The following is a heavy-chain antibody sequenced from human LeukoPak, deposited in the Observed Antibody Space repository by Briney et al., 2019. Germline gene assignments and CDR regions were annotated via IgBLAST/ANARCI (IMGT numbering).Heavy chain of an antibody. D-gene: IGHD1-26*01. CDR1: GYTFTGYY. CDR3: ARSSPVGANYYYYGMDV. Sequence: GASVKVSCKASGYTFTGYYMHWVRQAPGQGLEWMGWINPNSGGTNYAQKFQGRVTMTRDTSISTAYMELSRLGSDDTAVYYCARSSPVGANYYYYGMDVWGQGTTVTVSS. CDR2: INPNSGGT. J-gene: IGHJ6*02. V-gene: IGHV1-2*02.